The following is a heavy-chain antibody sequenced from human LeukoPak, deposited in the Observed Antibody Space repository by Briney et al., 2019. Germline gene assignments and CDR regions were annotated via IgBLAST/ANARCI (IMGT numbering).Heavy chain of an antibody. CDR2: IYYSGNT. D-gene: IGHD1-7*01. CDR1: GGSISNYY. V-gene: IGHV4-59*08. CDR3: ARHSNSADWKYALDI. J-gene: IGHJ3*02. Sequence: SETLSLTCTVSGGSISNYYWSWIRRPPGKGLEWIGYIYYSGNTNYNPSLKSRVTISVDTSKNQFSLKLSSVTAADTAVYYCARHSNSADWKYALDIWGQGTMVTVSS.